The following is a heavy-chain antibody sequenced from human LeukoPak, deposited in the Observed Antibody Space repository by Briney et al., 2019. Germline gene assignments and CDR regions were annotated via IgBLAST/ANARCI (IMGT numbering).Heavy chain of an antibody. V-gene: IGHV4-34*01. CDR3: ARGVGVVVAARLYNWFDP. Sequence: SETLSLTCAVYGGSFSGYYWSWIRQPPGKGLVWIGEINHSGSTNYNPSLKSRVTISVDTPKNQFSLQLSSVTAAETAVYYCARGVGVVVAARLYNWFDPWGQGTLVTVSS. D-gene: IGHD2-15*01. CDR1: GGSFSGYY. CDR2: INHSGST. J-gene: IGHJ5*02.